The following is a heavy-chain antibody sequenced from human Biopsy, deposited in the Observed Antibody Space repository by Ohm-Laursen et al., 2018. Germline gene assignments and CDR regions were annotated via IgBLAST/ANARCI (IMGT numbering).Heavy chain of an antibody. CDR1: GYAVNDYF. J-gene: IGHJ3*01. V-gene: IGHV1-2*02. CDR3: ARDIMNRIAGLVARSDVFDV. Sequence: ASVKVSCKGSGYAVNDYFLHWLRQAPGQGPEWMGWISPNSGGTNYAQKFQGRVTTTTDTSTSTVCLELRRLISDDTAVYYCARDIMNRIAGLVARSDVFDVWGQGTLVTVSS. CDR2: ISPNSGGT. D-gene: IGHD3-16*01.